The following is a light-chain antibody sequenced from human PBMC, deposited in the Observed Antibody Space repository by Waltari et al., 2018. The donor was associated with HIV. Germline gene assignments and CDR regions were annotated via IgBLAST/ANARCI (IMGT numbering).Light chain of an antibody. J-gene: IGLJ3*02. V-gene: IGLV2-14*01. CDR3: SSFSTSGSVR. CDR2: DTK. Sequence: QSALTPPVSVSGSPGLSITISCLGTTNHIGLPNNVSLYRHQPDSPPQPIIVDTKSRPSGIPSRFSGSKSGTTASLTISGLQADDEGHYYCSSFSTSGSVRFGGGTKVTV. CDR1: TNHIGLPNN.